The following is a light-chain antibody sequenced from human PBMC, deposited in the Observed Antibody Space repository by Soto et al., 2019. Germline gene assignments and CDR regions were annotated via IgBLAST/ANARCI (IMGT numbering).Light chain of an antibody. CDR3: AAWDASLSGHYV. J-gene: IGLJ1*01. Sequence: QSVLTQPPSASGTPGQRVTISCSGSSSNIGSNYVYWYQQLPGTAPKLLIYRNNQRPSGVPDRFSGSKSGTSASLAISGLRSEDEADYYSAAWDASLSGHYVFATGSKVTVL. CDR2: RNN. CDR1: SSNIGSNY. V-gene: IGLV1-47*01.